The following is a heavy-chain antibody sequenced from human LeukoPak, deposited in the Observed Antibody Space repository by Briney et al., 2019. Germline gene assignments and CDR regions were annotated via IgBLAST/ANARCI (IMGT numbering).Heavy chain of an antibody. J-gene: IGHJ3*02. D-gene: IGHD2-2*01. Sequence: PGGSLRLSCAASGFTFSSYWMSWVRQAPGKGLEWVANIKQDGSEKYYVDSVKGRFTISRDNAKNSLYLQMNSLRAEDTAVYYCARDTGYCSSTSCYGVAFDIWGQGTMVTVSS. CDR1: GFTFSSYW. CDR3: ARDTGYCSSTSCYGVAFDI. V-gene: IGHV3-7*01. CDR2: IKQDGSEK.